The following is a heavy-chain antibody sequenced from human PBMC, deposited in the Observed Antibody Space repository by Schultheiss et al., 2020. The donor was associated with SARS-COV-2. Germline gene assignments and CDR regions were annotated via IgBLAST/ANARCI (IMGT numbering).Heavy chain of an antibody. CDR2: IIPIFGAA. CDR1: GGTFSSYA. D-gene: IGHD4-17*01. CDR3: ARGTGYGDSNDAFDI. Sequence: SVKVSCKASGGTFSSYAISWVRQAPGQGLEWMGGIIPIFGAANYARKFQGRVTITADESTSTAYMELSSLRSEDTAVYYCARGTGYGDSNDAFDIWGQGTMVTVSS. V-gene: IGHV1-69*13. J-gene: IGHJ3*02.